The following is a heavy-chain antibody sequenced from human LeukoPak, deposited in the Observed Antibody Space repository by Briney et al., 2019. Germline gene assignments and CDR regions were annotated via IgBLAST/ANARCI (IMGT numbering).Heavy chain of an antibody. CDR3: AKDGVVVAATPDY. CDR2: ISGSGCSI. CDR1: GFTFSSYA. J-gene: IGHJ4*02. V-gene: IGHV3-23*01. D-gene: IGHD2-15*01. Sequence: PGGSLRLSCAASGFTFSSYAMSRVRQAPGKGLEWVSAISGSGCSIYYADSVKGRFTISRDSSKNTLYLQMNSLRAEDTAVYYCAKDGVVVAATPDYWGQGILVTVSS.